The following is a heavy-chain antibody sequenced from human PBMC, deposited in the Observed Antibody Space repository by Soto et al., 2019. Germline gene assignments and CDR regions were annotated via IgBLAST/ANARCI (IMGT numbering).Heavy chain of an antibody. CDR2: IYYSGST. V-gene: IGHV4-59*01. CDR3: ARGGWTNDY. Sequence: PSETLSLTCTVSGGSLSNNYWSWIRQPPGKGPEWIGYIYYSGSTDYNPSLKSRVTISVDTSKNQFSLSLNAVTAADAAVYYCARGGWTNDYWGQGALVTVSS. J-gene: IGHJ4*02. D-gene: IGHD2-15*01. CDR1: GGSLSNNY.